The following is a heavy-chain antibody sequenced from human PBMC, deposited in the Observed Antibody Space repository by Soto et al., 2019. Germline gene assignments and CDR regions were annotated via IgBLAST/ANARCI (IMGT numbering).Heavy chain of an antibody. V-gene: IGHV1-18*01. J-gene: IGHJ4*02. D-gene: IGHD3-10*01. CDR3: VRDLDGSGSYYTDY. CDR2: TRPNNGNT. Sequence: AAVKVSCKASGYTFSIYGINWVRQAPGQGLEWMGWTRPNNGNTKYAQNLQGRVTMTTDTSTSTAYMELRSLRPDDTAVYYCVRDLDGSGSYYTDYWGQGTLVTVSS. CDR1: GYTFSIYG.